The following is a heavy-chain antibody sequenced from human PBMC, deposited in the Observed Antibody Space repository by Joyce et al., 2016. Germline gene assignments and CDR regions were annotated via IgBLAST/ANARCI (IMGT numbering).Heavy chain of an antibody. Sequence: EEQLVESGGDLVQPGGSLRLSCVASQFTFGNDWMSWVRQAPGKGLGWLANVEDDENNIFYADSVRGRFTASRDNAMKSLYLQMNSLRADDTAVYYCARLVFLIGARYFDLWGRGTLVTVSS. J-gene: IGHJ2*01. CDR3: ARLVFLIGARYFDL. CDR2: VEDDENNI. V-gene: IGHV3-7*01. CDR1: QFTFGNDW. D-gene: IGHD6-6*01.